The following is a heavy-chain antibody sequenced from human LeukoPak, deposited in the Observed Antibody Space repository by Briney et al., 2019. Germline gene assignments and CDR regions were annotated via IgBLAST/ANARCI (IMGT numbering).Heavy chain of an antibody. CDR1: GGSFSGYY. V-gene: IGHV4-34*01. J-gene: IGHJ6*03. Sequence: SETLSLTCAVYGGSFSGYYWSWIRQPPGKGLEWIGEINHSGSTNYNPSLKSRVTISVDTSKNQFSLKLSSVTAADTAVYYCARGGTVVVPAARYYYYHMDVWGKGTTVTVSS. CDR3: ARGGTVVVPAARYYYYHMDV. D-gene: IGHD2-2*01. CDR2: INHSGST.